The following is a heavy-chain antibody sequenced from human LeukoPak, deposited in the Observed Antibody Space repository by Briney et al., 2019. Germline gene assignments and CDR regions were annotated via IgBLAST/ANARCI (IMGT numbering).Heavy chain of an antibody. Sequence: GGSLRLSCVDSGFIFRTSAMHWVRQAPGKGLEWVAVLSLDGSNENYAGSVRGRFTISRDNSKNTLYLQMNSLKIEDTAIYYCARGSGYHLVSWGQGTLVTVSS. D-gene: IGHD5-12*01. CDR3: ARGSGYHLVS. J-gene: IGHJ5*02. CDR2: LSLDGSNE. V-gene: IGHV3-30-3*01. CDR1: GFIFRTSA.